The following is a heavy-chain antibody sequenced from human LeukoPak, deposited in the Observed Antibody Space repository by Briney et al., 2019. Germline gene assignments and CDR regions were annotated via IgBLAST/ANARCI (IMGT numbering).Heavy chain of an antibody. CDR2: ISCSGGST. V-gene: IGHV3-23*01. CDR3: ANSDPRWYYDSSGRRPSYFDY. J-gene: IGHJ4*02. CDR1: GFTFSSYA. D-gene: IGHD3-22*01. Sequence: GGSLRHSCAASGFTFSSYAMSWVRQAPGKGLEWVSAISCSGGSTYYADSVKRRFTISSDNSKNTLHLQMNSLRAEDTAVYYYANSDPRWYYDSSGRRPSYFDYWGQGTLVTVSS.